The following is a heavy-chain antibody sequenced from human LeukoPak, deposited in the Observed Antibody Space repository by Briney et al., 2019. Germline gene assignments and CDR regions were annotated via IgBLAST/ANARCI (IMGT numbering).Heavy chain of an antibody. CDR2: IKQDGSEK. D-gene: IGHD3-22*01. CDR1: GFTFSSYW. J-gene: IGHJ4*02. V-gene: IGHV3-7*01. CDR3: ARDAYDSSGYYPFDY. Sequence: GGSLRLSCAASGFTFSSYWMSWVRQAPGKGLEWVANIKQDGSEKYYVDSVKGRFTISRDNAKNSLYLQMNSLRAEDTAVYYCARDAYDSSGYYPFDYWGQGTLVTVSS.